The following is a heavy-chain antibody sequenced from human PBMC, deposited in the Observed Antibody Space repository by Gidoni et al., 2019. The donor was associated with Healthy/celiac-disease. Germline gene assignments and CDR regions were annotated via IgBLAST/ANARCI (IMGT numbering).Heavy chain of an antibody. D-gene: IGHD3-22*01. Sequence: QVQLVQPGSELKKPGASVEVSCKASGFTFTSYAMDWVRQAPGQGLEWLGWINATTGNRTYAQGFTGRFVVSVDTSVSTAYLQISSLKAEDTAVYYCARSNRGSSGYYVYGGQGTLVTVST. CDR3: ARSNRGSSGYYVY. J-gene: IGHJ4*02. V-gene: IGHV7-4-1*02. CDR1: GFTFTSYA. CDR2: INATTGNR.